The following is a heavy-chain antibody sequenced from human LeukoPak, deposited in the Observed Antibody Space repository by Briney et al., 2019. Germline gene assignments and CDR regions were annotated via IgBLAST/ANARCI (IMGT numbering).Heavy chain of an antibody. CDR1: GGSISSGGYS. CDR3: ARGSPVTTRAFDY. J-gene: IGHJ4*02. D-gene: IGHD4-11*01. Sequence: PSETLSPTCAVSGGSISSGGYSWSWIRQPPGKGLEWIGYIYHSGSTYYNPSLKSRVTISVDRSKNQFSLKLSSVTAADTAVYYCARGSPVTTRAFDYWGQGTLVTVSS. CDR2: IYHSGST. V-gene: IGHV4-30-2*01.